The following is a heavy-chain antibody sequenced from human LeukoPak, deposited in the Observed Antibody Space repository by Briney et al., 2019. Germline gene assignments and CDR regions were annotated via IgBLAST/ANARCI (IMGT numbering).Heavy chain of an antibody. V-gene: IGHV4-34*01. Sequence: PSETLSLTCAVYGGSFSGYYWSWIRQPPGRGMEWIGEINHSGSTNYNPSLKSRVTISVDTSKNQFSLKLSSVTAVDTALHYCARGVPAAHYYYYYYYMDVWGKGTTVTVSS. CDR2: INHSGST. D-gene: IGHD2-2*01. J-gene: IGHJ6*03. CDR3: ARGVPAAHYYYYYYYMDV. CDR1: GGSFSGYY.